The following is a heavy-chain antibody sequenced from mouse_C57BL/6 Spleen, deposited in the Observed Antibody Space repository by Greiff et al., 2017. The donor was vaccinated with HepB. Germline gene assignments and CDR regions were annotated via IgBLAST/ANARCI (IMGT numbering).Heavy chain of an antibody. J-gene: IGHJ2*01. CDR1: GFTFSDYY. Sequence: EVHLVESEGGLVQPGSSMKLSCTASGFTFSDYYMAWVRQVPEKGLEWVANFNYDGSSTYYLDSLKSRFIISRDNAKNILYLQMSSLKSKDTATYYGARGGGHFDYWGQGTTLTVSS. D-gene: IGHD3-3*01. V-gene: IGHV5-16*01. CDR3: ARGGGHFDY. CDR2: FNYDGSST.